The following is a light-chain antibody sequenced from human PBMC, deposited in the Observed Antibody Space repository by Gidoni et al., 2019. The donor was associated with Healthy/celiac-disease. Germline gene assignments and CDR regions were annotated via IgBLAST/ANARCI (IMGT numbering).Light chain of an antibody. CDR1: SSNIGAGYD. CDR2: GNS. J-gene: IGLJ2*01. V-gene: IGLV1-40*01. CDR3: QSYDSSLSGSVV. Sequence: QSVLTQPPSVSGAPGHRVTISCTGSSSNIGAGYDVPWYQQLPGTAPKLLIYGNSNRPSGVPDRFSGSKSGTSASLAITGLQAEDEADYYCQSYDSSLSGSVVFGGGTKLTVL.